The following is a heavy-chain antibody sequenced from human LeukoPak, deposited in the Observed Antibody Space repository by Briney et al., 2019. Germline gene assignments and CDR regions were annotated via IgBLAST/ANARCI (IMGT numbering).Heavy chain of an antibody. Sequence: SETLSLTCAVYGGSFSGYYWSWIRQPTGKGLEWIGEINHSGSTNYNPSLKSRVTISVDTSKNQFSLKLSSVTAADTAVYYCARLSYYDSSGYYRGPNWFDPWGQGTLVTVSS. J-gene: IGHJ5*02. CDR2: INHSGST. V-gene: IGHV4-34*01. D-gene: IGHD3-22*01. CDR3: ARLSYYDSSGYYRGPNWFDP. CDR1: GGSFSGYY.